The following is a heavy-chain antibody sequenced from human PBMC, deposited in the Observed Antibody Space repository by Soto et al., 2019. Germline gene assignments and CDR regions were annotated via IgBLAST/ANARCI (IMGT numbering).Heavy chain of an antibody. D-gene: IGHD3-10*01. Sequence: PSETLSLTCTVSGCSVSSGDYYWSWIRQPPGKGLEWIGHIYYSGSTYYNPSLKSRVTISVDTSKKQFPLKLSSVTAADTAVYYCASRKSSPYFDYWGQGTLVTVSS. V-gene: IGHV4-30-4*01. CDR2: IYYSGST. CDR3: ASRKSSPYFDY. J-gene: IGHJ4*02. CDR1: GCSVSSGDYY.